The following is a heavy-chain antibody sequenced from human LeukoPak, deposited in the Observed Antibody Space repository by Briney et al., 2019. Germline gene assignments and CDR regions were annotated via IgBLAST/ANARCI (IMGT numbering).Heavy chain of an antibody. Sequence: GGSLRLSCAASGFTFSSYAMSWVRQAPGKGLEWVSAISGSGGSTYYADSVKGRFTISRDNSENTLYLQMNSLRAEDTAVYYCAKAVVTTLTEDACFDYWGQGTLVTVSS. CDR1: GFTFSSYA. D-gene: IGHD2-21*02. V-gene: IGHV3-23*01. CDR2: ISGSGGST. J-gene: IGHJ4*02. CDR3: AKAVVTTLTEDACFDY.